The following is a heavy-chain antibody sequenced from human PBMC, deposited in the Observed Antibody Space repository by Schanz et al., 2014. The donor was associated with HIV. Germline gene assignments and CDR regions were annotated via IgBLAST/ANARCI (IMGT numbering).Heavy chain of an antibody. CDR3: TTRRVLGVVQDF. CDR1: GFPFGYAW. J-gene: IGHJ4*02. Sequence: EVQVVESGGGLVKPGGSLRLSCAPSGFPFGYAWMSWVRQAPGKGLEWVGLIKSKTDGGTTDYAAPVKGRFTISRDDSKNTLHLQMNSLKTEDTAVYFCTTRRVLGVVQDFSGRGTLVTVSS. V-gene: IGHV3-15*01. D-gene: IGHD3-3*01. CDR2: IKSKTDGGTT.